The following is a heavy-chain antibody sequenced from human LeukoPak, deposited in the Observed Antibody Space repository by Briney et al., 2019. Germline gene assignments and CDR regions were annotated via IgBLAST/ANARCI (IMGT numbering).Heavy chain of an antibody. CDR3: AKDRTVGASYWYFDL. CDR2: IKQDGSEK. V-gene: IGHV3-7*03. J-gene: IGHJ2*01. D-gene: IGHD1-26*01. Sequence: PGGSLRLSCAASGFTFSSYWMTWVRQAPGKGLEWVANIKQDGSEKCYVDSVKGRFTISRDNAKNSLYLQMNTLRAEDTAIYYCAKDRTVGASYWYFDLWGRGTLVTVSS. CDR1: GFTFSSYW.